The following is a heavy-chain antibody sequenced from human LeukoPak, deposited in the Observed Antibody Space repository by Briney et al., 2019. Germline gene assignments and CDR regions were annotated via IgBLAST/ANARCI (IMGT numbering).Heavy chain of an antibody. J-gene: IGHJ4*02. CDR2: ISSDGGKK. Sequence: GGSLRLSCEASGFTFNNYLIHWVRQAPGKGLEWVALISSDGGKKYYADSVKGRFTISRDNSKDTLFLQMNSLKADDTAVYYCARLDSSGYYYDYDYWGQGTLVTVSS. CDR1: GFTFNNYL. CDR3: ARLDSSGYYYDYDY. V-gene: IGHV3-30*04. D-gene: IGHD3-22*01.